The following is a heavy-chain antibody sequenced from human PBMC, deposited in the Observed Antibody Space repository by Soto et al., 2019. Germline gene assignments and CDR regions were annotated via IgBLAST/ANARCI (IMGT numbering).Heavy chain of an antibody. CDR3: ARVPAQQLVPWFDP. Sequence: SVKVSCKASGYTFTSYAMHWVRQAPGQRLEWMGGIIPIFGTANYAQKFQGRVTITADESTSTAYMELSSLRSEDTAVYYSARVPAQQLVPWFDPWGQGTLVTVSS. D-gene: IGHD6-13*01. V-gene: IGHV1-69*13. CDR1: GYTFTSYA. J-gene: IGHJ5*02. CDR2: IIPIFGTA.